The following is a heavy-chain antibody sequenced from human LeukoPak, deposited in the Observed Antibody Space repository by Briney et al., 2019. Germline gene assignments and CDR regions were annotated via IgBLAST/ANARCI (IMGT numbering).Heavy chain of an antibody. CDR2: ISGSGGST. CDR3: ATQKIVVVPAYYFDY. D-gene: IGHD2-2*01. V-gene: IGHV3-23*01. Sequence: GGSLRLSCAASGFTFSSYAMSWVRQAPGKGLEWVSAISGSGGSTYYADSVKGRFTTSRDNSKNTLYLQMNSLRAEDTAVYYCATQKIVVVPAYYFDYWGQGTLVTVSS. J-gene: IGHJ4*02. CDR1: GFTFSSYA.